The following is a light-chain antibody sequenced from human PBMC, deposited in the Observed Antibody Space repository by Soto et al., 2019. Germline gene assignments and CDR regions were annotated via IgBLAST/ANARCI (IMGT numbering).Light chain of an antibody. CDR3: QQYYRTPWT. CDR1: QNISSY. Sequence: IVLTQSPATLSLSPGKRATLSCRASQNISSYLIWYQQKPGQAPRLLIYWASTREFGVPDRFSGSGSGTDFTLTISSLQAEDVAVYYCQQYYRTPWTFGQGTKVDIK. J-gene: IGKJ1*01. V-gene: IGKV3-15*01. CDR2: WAS.